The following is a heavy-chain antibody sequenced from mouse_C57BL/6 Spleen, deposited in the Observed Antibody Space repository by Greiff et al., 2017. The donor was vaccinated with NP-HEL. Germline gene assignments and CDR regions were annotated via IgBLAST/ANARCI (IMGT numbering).Heavy chain of an antibody. Sequence: QVQLQQPGAELVKPGASVKLSCKASGYTFTSYWMHWVKQRPGQGLEWIGMIHPNSGSTNYNEKFKSKATLTVDQSSSTAYMQLSSLTSEDSAVYYCARSGTRLSVFYFDYWGQGTTLTVSS. V-gene: IGHV1-64*01. CDR1: GYTFTSYW. CDR2: IHPNSGST. CDR3: ARSGTRLSVFYFDY. J-gene: IGHJ2*01. D-gene: IGHD3-1*01.